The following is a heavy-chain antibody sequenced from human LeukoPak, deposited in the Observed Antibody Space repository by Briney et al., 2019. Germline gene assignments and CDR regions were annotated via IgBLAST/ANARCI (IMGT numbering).Heavy chain of an antibody. CDR3: AREHGSCSRGGLCAFDI. CDR1: GYTLTELS. CDR2: FDPEDGET. D-gene: IGHD3-10*01. Sequence: ASVKVSCKVSGYTLTELSMHWVRQAPGKGLEWMGGFDPEDGETIYAQKFQGRVTMTRDMSTSTVYMELSSLRSEDTAVYYCAREHGSCSRGGLCAFDIWGQGTMVTVSS. J-gene: IGHJ3*02. V-gene: IGHV1-24*01.